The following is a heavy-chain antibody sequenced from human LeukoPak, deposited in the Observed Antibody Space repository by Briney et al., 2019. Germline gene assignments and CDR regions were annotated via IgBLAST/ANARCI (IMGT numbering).Heavy chain of an antibody. CDR1: GFTFSSYA. J-gene: IGHJ5*02. V-gene: IGHV3-23*01. Sequence: PGGSLRLSCAGSGFTFSSYAMSWVRQAPGKGQEWVSAIVGSGRSTYYADSVKGRFTISRDNSRNTLYLQVNSLRAEDTAVYYCARGGYGSGDNWFDPWGQGTLVTVSS. D-gene: IGHD3-10*01. CDR2: IVGSGRST. CDR3: ARGGYGSGDNWFDP.